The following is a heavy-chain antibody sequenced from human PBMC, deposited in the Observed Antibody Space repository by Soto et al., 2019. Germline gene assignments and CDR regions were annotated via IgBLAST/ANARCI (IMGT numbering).Heavy chain of an antibody. D-gene: IGHD3-22*01. CDR3: ARGGESYYDSSGYYYYFDY. Sequence: GGSLRLSCAASGFTFSSYWMHWVRQAPGKGLVWVSRINSDGSSTSYADSVKGRFTISRDNAKNTLYLQMNSLRAEDTAVYYCARGGESYYDSSGYYYYFDYWGQGTLVTVSS. CDR2: INSDGSST. J-gene: IGHJ4*02. V-gene: IGHV3-74*01. CDR1: GFTFSSYW.